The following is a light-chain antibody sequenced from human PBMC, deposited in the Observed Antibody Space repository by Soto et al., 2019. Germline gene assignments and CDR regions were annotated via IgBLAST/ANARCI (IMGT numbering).Light chain of an antibody. Sequence: IVLTQSPATLSLSPGERATLSCRASQSVSFYLAWYQQKPGQAPRLLIYGSSSRANAISDRFSGSGSGTDFTLTISSLEPEDSAVYYCQQRHMWPITFGQGTRL. CDR1: QSVSFY. CDR3: QQRHMWPIT. V-gene: IGKV3-11*01. J-gene: IGKJ5*01. CDR2: GSS.